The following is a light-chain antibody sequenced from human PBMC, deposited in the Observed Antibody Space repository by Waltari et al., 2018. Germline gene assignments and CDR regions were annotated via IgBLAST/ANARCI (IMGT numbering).Light chain of an antibody. CDR2: KAS. Sequence: DIQMTQSPSTLSAPVGHRVTINCRASQSISSWMAWYQQKPGKAPKLLIYKASNLKSGVPSMFSGSRSRTEYTLTIINLQPDGFATYYCQQYNSYSWTFGQGTKVEIK. J-gene: IGKJ1*01. V-gene: IGKV1-5*03. CDR3: QQYNSYSWT. CDR1: QSISSW.